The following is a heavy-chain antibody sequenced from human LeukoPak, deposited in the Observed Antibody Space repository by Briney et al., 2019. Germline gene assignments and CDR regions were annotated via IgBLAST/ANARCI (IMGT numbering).Heavy chain of an antibody. V-gene: IGHV4-4*09. CDR2: IYTSGST. CDR1: GGSISSYY. J-gene: IGHJ4*02. Sequence: SETLSLTCTVSGGSISSYYLSWIRQPPGKGLEWIGYIYTSGSTNYNPSLKSRVTISVDTSKDQFSLKLSSVTAADTAVYYCARRDDSLFDYWGQGTLVTVSS. CDR3: ARRDDSLFDY. D-gene: IGHD2-15*01.